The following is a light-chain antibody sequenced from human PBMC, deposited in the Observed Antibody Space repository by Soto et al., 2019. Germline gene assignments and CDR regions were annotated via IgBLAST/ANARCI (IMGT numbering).Light chain of an antibody. CDR1: SSNIGANYD. Sequence: QSVLTQPPSVSGAPGQRVTISCTGSSSNIGANYDVQWYQHLPGTAPKLLMYGNTNRPSGVPDRFSGSKSGTSASLAISGLQAEDEADYYCQSYDSSLSGFYVFGTGTKSPS. J-gene: IGLJ1*01. V-gene: IGLV1-40*01. CDR2: GNT. CDR3: QSYDSSLSGFYV.